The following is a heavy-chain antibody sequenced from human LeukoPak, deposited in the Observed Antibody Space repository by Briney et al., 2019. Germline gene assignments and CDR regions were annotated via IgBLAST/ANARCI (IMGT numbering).Heavy chain of an antibody. D-gene: IGHD5-24*01. Sequence: PGGSLRLSCGASGFTFSSYEMNGVRQAPGKGREGVSYISSSGSNIYYADSVKRRFTISRDNAKNSLYLQMNSLRAEDTAVYYCARVGRRDGYNSLWGRENLVTVSS. CDR3: ARVGRRDGYNSL. CDR2: ISSSGSNI. J-gene: IGHJ4*02. CDR1: GFTFSSYE. V-gene: IGHV3-48*03.